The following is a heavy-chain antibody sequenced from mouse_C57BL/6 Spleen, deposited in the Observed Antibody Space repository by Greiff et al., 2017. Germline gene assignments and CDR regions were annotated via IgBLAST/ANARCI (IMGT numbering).Heavy chain of an antibody. Sequence: QVQLQQSGAELVRPGTSVKVSCKASGYAFTNYLIEWVKQRPGQGLEWIGVINPGSGGTNYNEKFKGKATLTADKSSSTAYMQRSSLTSEDSAVYFCARRRGDDYDDFDYWGQGTTLTVSS. CDR2: INPGSGGT. J-gene: IGHJ2*01. CDR3: ARRRGDDYDDFDY. D-gene: IGHD2-4*01. V-gene: IGHV1-54*01. CDR1: GYAFTNYL.